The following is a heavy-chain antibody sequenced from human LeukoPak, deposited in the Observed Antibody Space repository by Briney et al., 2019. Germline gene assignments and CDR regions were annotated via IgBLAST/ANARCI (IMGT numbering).Heavy chain of an antibody. V-gene: IGHV4-59*08. CDR1: GGSISGSY. D-gene: IGHD4-11*01. CDR3: ARTQGWGTVRTGYYYGMDV. CDR2: IYYSET. J-gene: IGHJ6*02. Sequence: SETLSLTRTVSGGSISGSYWSWIRQPPGKGLEGIGYIYYSETYYNPSLKSRVTISLDASKNQFSLNLRFVTAADTAVYYCARTQGWGTVRTGYYYGMDVWGQGTTVTVSS.